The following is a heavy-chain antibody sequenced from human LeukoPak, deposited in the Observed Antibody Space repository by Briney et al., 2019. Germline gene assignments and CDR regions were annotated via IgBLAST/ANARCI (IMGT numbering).Heavy chain of an antibody. CDR1: EFSVGSNY. V-gene: IGHV3-48*04. CDR3: ASLGKRCSSTSCLGWTDYFDY. CDR2: ISSSGSTI. J-gene: IGHJ4*02. D-gene: IGHD2-2*01. Sequence: GALRLSCAASEFSVGSNYMTWVRQAPGKGLEWVSYISSSGSTIYYADSVKGRFTISRDNAKNSLYLQMNSLRAEDTAVYYCASLGKRCSSTSCLGWTDYFDYWGQGTLVTVSS.